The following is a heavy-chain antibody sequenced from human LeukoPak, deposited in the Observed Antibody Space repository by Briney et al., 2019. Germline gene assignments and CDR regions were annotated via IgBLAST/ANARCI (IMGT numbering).Heavy chain of an antibody. D-gene: IGHD1-1*01. CDR2: ISASGSVT. V-gene: IGHV3-21*01. J-gene: IGHJ4*02. Sequence: GGSPKVSCEASGYTFTSYNMRWVRQAPGQGLEWVSTISASGSVTCYAHSVKGRVTMTRDTATRTLYMQLSSVRAEDTAVYYCARELRYSWPWFDYWGQGALVTVPT. CDR3: ARELRYSWPWFDY. CDR1: GYTFTSYN.